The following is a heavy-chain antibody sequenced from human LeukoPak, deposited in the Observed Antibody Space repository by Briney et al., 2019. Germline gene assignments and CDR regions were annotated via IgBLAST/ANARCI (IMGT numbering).Heavy chain of an antibody. V-gene: IGHV3-9*03. J-gene: IGHJ4*02. CDR3: AKGLLWFGELSPFDY. D-gene: IGHD3-10*01. CDR1: GFTFDDYA. Sequence: PGGSLRLSCAASGFTFDDYAMHWVRQAPGKGLEWVSGISWNSGSIGYADSVKGRFTISRDNAKNSLYLQMNSLRAEDMALYYCAKGLLWFGELSPFDYWGQGTLATVSS. CDR2: ISWNSGSI.